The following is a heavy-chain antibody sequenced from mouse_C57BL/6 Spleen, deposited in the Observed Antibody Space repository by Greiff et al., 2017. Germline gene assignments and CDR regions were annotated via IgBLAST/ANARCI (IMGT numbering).Heavy chain of an antibody. J-gene: IGHJ1*03. CDR1: GFSLTSYG. CDR2: IWGGGST. Sequence: VKLMESGPGLVAPSQSLSITCTVSGFSLTSYGVDWVRQPPGKGLEWLGVIWGGGSTNYNSALMSRLSISKDNSKSQVFLKMNSLQTDDTAMYYCAKHYGSSYGYWYFDVWGTGTTVTVSS. D-gene: IGHD1-1*01. CDR3: AKHYGSSYGYWYFDV. V-gene: IGHV2-9*01.